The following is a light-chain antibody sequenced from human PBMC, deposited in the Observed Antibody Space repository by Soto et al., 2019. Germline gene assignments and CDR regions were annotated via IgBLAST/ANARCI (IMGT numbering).Light chain of an antibody. CDR1: QSVSSSY. CDR2: GAY. V-gene: IGKV3D-20*02. Sequence: EIVLMQSPGTLSLSPGERAPLSGRASQSVSSSYLAWYQQKPGQAPRLLIYGAYSRATGIPDRFSGSGSGTDFTLTISSLEPEDLAVYYCQQRSNWPPITFGQGTRLEIK. CDR3: QQRSNWPPIT. J-gene: IGKJ5*01.